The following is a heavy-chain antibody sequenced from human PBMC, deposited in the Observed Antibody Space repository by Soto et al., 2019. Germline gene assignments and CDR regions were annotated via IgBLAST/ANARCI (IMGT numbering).Heavy chain of an antibody. V-gene: IGHV1-69*01. CDR2: IIPIFGTA. J-gene: IGHJ3*02. CDR1: GGTFSSYA. CDR3: ARGGYYDSSGYHPDAFDI. Sequence: QVQLVQSGAEVKKPGSSVKVSCKASGGTFSSYAISWVRQAPGQGLEWMGGIIPIFGTANYAQKFQGRVTITADETTNKAYMEMSSLRSEDTSVYYCARGGYYDSSGYHPDAFDIWVQGTMVTVSS. D-gene: IGHD3-22*01.